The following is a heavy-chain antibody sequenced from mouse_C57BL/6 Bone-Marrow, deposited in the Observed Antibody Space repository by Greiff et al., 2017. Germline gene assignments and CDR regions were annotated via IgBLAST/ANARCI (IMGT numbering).Heavy chain of an antibody. Sequence: VQLQQSAAELARPGASVKMSCKASGYTFTSYTMHWVKQRPGQGLEWIGYINPSSGYTEYNQKFKDKTTLTADKSSSTAYMQLSSLTSEDSAVYYCARPRTGSFDYWGQGTTLTVSS. J-gene: IGHJ2*01. V-gene: IGHV1-4*02. CDR2: INPSSGYT. D-gene: IGHD4-1*01. CDR3: ARPRTGSFDY. CDR1: GYTFTSYT.